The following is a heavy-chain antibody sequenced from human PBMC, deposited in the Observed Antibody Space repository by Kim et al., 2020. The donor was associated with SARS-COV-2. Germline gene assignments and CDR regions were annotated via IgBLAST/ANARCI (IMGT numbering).Heavy chain of an antibody. J-gene: IGHJ4*02. CDR1: GGSFSGYY. V-gene: IGHV4-34*01. CDR2: INHSGST. D-gene: IGHD3-16*01. CDR3: ARGGPLPLGLRLGESDFDY. Sequence: SETLSLTCAVYGGSFSGYYWSWIRQPPGKGLEWIGEINHSGSTNYNPSLKSRVTISVDTSKNQFSLKLSSVTAADTAVYYCARGGPLPLGLRLGESDFDYWGEGTLVTVSS.